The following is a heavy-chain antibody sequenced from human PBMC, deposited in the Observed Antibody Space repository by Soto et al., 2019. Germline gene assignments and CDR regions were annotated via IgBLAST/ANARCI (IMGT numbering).Heavy chain of an antibody. Sequence: KASETLSLTCAVSGGSFISNNWLTWVRQPPGQGLEWIGEIYRTGSTNYNPSLKSRVTISLDKSENQFSLKVTSLTAADTAVYYCASRDPGTSVDYWGQGTLVTVSS. CDR2: IYRTGST. J-gene: IGHJ4*02. D-gene: IGHD1-7*01. V-gene: IGHV4-4*02. CDR3: ASRDPGTSVDY. CDR1: GGSFISNNW.